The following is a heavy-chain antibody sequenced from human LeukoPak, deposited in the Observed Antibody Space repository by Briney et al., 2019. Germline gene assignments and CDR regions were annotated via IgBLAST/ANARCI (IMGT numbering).Heavy chain of an antibody. CDR2: ISAYNGNT. J-gene: IGHJ4*02. D-gene: IGHD6-19*01. Sequence: GASVKVSCKASGGTFSSYGISWVRQAPGQGLEWMGWISAYNGNTNYAQKLQGRVTMTTDTSTSTAYMELRSLRSDDTAVYYCARALESGIAVAGTFDYWGQGTLVTVSS. CDR3: ARALESGIAVAGTFDY. CDR1: GGTFSSYG. V-gene: IGHV1-18*04.